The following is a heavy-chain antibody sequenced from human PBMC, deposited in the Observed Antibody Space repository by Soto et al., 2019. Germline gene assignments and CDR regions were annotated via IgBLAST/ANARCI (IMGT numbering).Heavy chain of an antibody. V-gene: IGHV4-34*01. CDR3: ARGGYSSGWTVYYYYYGMDV. Sequence: SETLSLTCAVYGGSFSCYYWSWTRQPPGKGLEWIGEINHSGSTNYNPSLKSRVTISVDTSKNQFSLKLSSVTAADTAVYYCARGGYSSGWTVYYYYYGMDVWGQGTTVTVSS. J-gene: IGHJ6*02. D-gene: IGHD6-19*01. CDR2: INHSGST. CDR1: GGSFSCYY.